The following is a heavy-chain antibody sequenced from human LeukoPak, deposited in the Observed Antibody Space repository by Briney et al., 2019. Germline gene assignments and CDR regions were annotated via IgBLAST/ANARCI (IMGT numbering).Heavy chain of an antibody. CDR3: TTDPIAVAGTDY. CDR1: GFTFSNAW. Sequence: PGGSLTLSCAASGFTFSNAWMSWVRQAPGQGLEWVGRIKSKTDGGTTDYAAPVKGRFTISRDDSKNTLYLQMNRLKTEDTAVYYCTTDPIAVAGTDYLGQGTLVTVFS. V-gene: IGHV3-15*01. D-gene: IGHD6-19*01. J-gene: IGHJ4*02. CDR2: IKSKTDGGTT.